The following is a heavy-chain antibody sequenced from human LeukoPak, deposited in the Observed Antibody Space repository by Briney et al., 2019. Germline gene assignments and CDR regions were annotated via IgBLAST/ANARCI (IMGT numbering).Heavy chain of an antibody. CDR1: GGTFSSYA. D-gene: IGHD3-9*01. Sequence: EASVKVSCKASGGTFSSYAISWVRQAPGQGLEWMGGIIPIFGTANYAQKFQGRVTITADKSTSTAYMELSSLRSEDTAVYYCAREGVDVLTGSTYYFDYWGQGTLVTVSS. J-gene: IGHJ4*02. V-gene: IGHV1-69*06. CDR2: IIPIFGTA. CDR3: AREGVDVLTGSTYYFDY.